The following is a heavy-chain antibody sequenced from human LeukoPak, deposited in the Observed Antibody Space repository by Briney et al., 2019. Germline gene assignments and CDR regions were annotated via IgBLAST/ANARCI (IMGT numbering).Heavy chain of an antibody. D-gene: IGHD4-17*01. CDR2: INHSGST. Sequence: SETLSLTCAVYGGSFSGYYWSWIRQPPGKGLEWIGEINHSGSTNYNPSLKSRVTISVDTSKNQFSLKLSSVTAADTAVYYCAREEREMTTVTTWYFDYWGQGTLVTVSS. V-gene: IGHV4-34*01. J-gene: IGHJ4*02. CDR3: AREEREMTTVTTWYFDY. CDR1: GGSFSGYY.